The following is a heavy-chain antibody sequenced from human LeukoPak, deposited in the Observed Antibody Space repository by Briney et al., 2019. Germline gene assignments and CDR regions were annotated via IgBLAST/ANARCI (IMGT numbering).Heavy chain of an antibody. CDR1: GYTFIDYY. V-gene: IGHV1-2*06. CDR2: INPNIPNTDDT. Sequence: GASVKVSCKASGYTFIDYYIHWLRQAPGQGLGWMGRINPNIPNTDDTDYAQNFQGRVTMTRDTSISTAFMELSRLTSDDTAVYYCARDLPSTSNWELDYWGQGTLVTVSS. J-gene: IGHJ4*02. D-gene: IGHD7-27*01. CDR3: ARDLPSTSNWELDY.